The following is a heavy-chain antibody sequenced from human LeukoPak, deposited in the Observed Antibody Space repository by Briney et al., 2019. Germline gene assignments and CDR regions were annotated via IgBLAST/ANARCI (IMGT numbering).Heavy chain of an antibody. J-gene: IGHJ6*03. V-gene: IGHV1-69*06. CDR1: GYTFTDYG. D-gene: IGHD3-22*01. CDR3: ARVYYYDSSGPGDYYYYYMDV. Sequence: SVKVSCKASGYTFTDYGISWVRQAPGQGLEWMGGIIPIFGTANYAQKFQGRVTITADKSTSTAYMELSSLRSEDTAVYYCARVYYYDSSGPGDYYYYYMDVWDKGTTVTVSS. CDR2: IIPIFGTA.